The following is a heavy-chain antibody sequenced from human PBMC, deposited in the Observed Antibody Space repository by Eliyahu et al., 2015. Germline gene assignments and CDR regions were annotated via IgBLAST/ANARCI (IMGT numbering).Heavy chain of an antibody. CDR1: GFSLSNARMG. CDR2: IFSNDEK. CDR3: ARTDYDFWSGTYLGIFDY. D-gene: IGHD3-3*01. J-gene: IGHJ4*02. V-gene: IGHV2-26*01. Sequence: QVTLKESGPVLVKPTETLTLTCTVSGFSLSNARMGVSWIRQPPGKALEWLAHIFSNDEKSYSTSLKSRLTISKDTSKSQVVLTMTNMDPVDTATYYCARTDYDFWSGTYLGIFDYWGQGTLVTVSS.